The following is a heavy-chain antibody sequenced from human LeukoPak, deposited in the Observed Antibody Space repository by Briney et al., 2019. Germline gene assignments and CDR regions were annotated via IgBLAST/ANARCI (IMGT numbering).Heavy chain of an antibody. D-gene: IGHD3-10*01. Sequence: GGSLRLSCAASGFAFSDFYMFWIRQAPGKGLEWISYISNSGSTLYYADSVKGRFTISRDNDKNLLYLQMNSLRTNDTAVYYCARDALGSYDYWGQGTLVTVSS. CDR3: ARDALGSYDY. V-gene: IGHV3-11*01. CDR1: GFAFSDFY. J-gene: IGHJ4*02. CDR2: ISNSGSTL.